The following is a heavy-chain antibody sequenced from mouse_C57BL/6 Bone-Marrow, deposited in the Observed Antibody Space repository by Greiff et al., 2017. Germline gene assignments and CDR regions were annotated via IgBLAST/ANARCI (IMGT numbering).Heavy chain of an antibody. J-gene: IGHJ3*01. D-gene: IGHD2-2*01. Sequence: QVQLKESGAELVRPGASVTLSCKASGYTFTDYEMHWVKQTPVHGLEWIGAIDPETGGTAYNQKFKGKAILTADKSSSTAYMELRSLTSEDSAVYYCTRRSYYGYDWFAYWGQGTLVTVSA. CDR2: IDPETGGT. V-gene: IGHV1-15*01. CDR3: TRRSYYGYDWFAY. CDR1: GYTFTDYE.